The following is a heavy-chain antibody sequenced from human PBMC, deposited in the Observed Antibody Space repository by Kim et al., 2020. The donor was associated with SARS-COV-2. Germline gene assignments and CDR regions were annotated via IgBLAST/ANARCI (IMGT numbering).Heavy chain of an antibody. V-gene: IGHV1-2*06. CDR2: IKPNSGVT. J-gene: IGHJ3*02. D-gene: IGHD3-10*01. CDR3: AREFSGAFDI. Sequence: ASVKVSCKASGYTFTGNYMHWVRQAPGQGLEWMGRIKPNSGVTNYAQNFQDRVTMTRDTSISTAYMELSSLTSDDTAMYYCAREFSGAFDIWGQGTMVT. CDR1: GYTFTGNY.